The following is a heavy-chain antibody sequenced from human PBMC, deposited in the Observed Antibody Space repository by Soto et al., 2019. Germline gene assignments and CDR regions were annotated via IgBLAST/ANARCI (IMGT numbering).Heavy chain of an antibody. V-gene: IGHV3-21*01. D-gene: IGHD3-16*01. CDR3: ARDLSHVQGGILRGYDYIWGSYAFDI. CDR2: ISSSSSYI. Sequence: PGGSLRLSCAASGFTFSSYSMNWVRQAPGKGLEWVSSISSSSSYIYYADSVKGRFTISRDNAKNSLYLQMNSLRAEDTDVYYCARDLSHVQGGILRGYDYIWGSYAFDIWGQGTMVTVSS. J-gene: IGHJ3*02. CDR1: GFTFSSYS.